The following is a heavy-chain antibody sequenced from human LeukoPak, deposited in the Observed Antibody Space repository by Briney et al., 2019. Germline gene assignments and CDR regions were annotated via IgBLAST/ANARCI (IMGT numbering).Heavy chain of an antibody. J-gene: IGHJ4*02. D-gene: IGHD5-24*01. CDR2: INPNSGGT. Sequence: ASVKVSCKASGYTFTGCYMHWVRQAPGQGLEWMGWINPNSGGTNYAQKFQGRVTMTRDTSISTAYMELSRLRSDDTAVYYCAREHGDGYNYVGYWGQGTLVTVSS. CDR3: AREHGDGYNYVGY. V-gene: IGHV1-2*02. CDR1: GYTFTGCY.